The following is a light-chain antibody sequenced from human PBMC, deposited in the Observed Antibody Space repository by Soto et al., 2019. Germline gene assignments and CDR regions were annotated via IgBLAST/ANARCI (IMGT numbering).Light chain of an antibody. CDR1: QRVSRN. CDR2: DAS. J-gene: IGKJ1*01. Sequence: EIVMTQSPATLSVSPGERSTLSCRASQRVSRNLAWYQQKPGQAPRLLIYDASNRATGIPDRFSGSGSGTDFTLIISRLEPEDFAVYYCQQYGSSGTFGQGTKVDIK. CDR3: QQYGSSGT. V-gene: IGKV3-20*01.